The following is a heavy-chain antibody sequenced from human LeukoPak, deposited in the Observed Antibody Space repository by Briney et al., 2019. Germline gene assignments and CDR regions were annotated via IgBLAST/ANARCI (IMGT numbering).Heavy chain of an antibody. V-gene: IGHV4-4*07. CDR2: IYTSGST. D-gene: IGHD1-26*01. CDR3: ARGELYYYYYMDV. J-gene: IGHJ6*03. CDR1: GGSISSYY. Sequence: PSETLSLTCTVSGGSISSYYWSWIRQPAGKGLEWIGRIYTSGSTNYNPSLKSRVTTSVDTSKNQFSLKLSSVTAADTAVYYCARGELYYYYYMDVWGERTTVTVSS.